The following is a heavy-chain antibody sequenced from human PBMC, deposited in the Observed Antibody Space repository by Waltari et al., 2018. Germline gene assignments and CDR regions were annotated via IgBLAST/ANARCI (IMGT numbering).Heavy chain of an antibody. CDR1: GYSIRSTYY. V-gene: IGHV4-38-2*02. CDR3: ATDPSYYGSGTYWAGWFDP. CDR2: IFHSGRT. Sequence: QVQLQESGPGLVKPSETLSLTCTVSGYSIRSTYYWGWIRQSPGKGLEWIGSIFHSGRTYYTPALKSRVTISVDTSKNQFSLKLSSVTAADTAVYYCATDPSYYGSGTYWAGWFDPWGQGTLVTVSS. D-gene: IGHD3-10*01. J-gene: IGHJ5*02.